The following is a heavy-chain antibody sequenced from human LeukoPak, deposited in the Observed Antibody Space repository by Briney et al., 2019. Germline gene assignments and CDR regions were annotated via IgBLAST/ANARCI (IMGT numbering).Heavy chain of an antibody. CDR2: ISAYNGNT. V-gene: IGHV1-18*01. CDR1: GYTFTSYG. J-gene: IGHJ4*02. CDR3: ARDYYDSSKTDFDY. Sequence: GASMKVSCKASGYTFTSYGISWVRQAPGQGLEWMGWISAYNGNTNYAQKLQGRVTMTTDTSTSTAYMELRSLRSDDTAVYYCARDYYDSSKTDFDYWGQGTLVTVSS. D-gene: IGHD3-22*01.